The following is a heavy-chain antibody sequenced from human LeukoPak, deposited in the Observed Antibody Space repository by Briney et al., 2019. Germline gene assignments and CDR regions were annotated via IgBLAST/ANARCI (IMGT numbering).Heavy chain of an antibody. CDR1: GFTLSPYA. V-gene: IGHV3-48*03. Sequence: TGGSLRLSCAASGFTLSPYAMNWVRQAPGKGLEWMAFISDSGHTKYNADSVKGRFTISRDNAKNSVFLQMNSLRDEDTAVYYCARKELEGSWFDPWGQGTLVTVTS. CDR3: ARKELEGSWFDP. D-gene: IGHD3-3*01. CDR2: ISDSGHTK. J-gene: IGHJ5*02.